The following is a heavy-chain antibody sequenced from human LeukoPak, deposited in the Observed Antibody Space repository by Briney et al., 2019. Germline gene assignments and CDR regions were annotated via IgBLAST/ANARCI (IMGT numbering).Heavy chain of an antibody. CDR2: MSYDGSNK. CDR1: GFTFSSYA. V-gene: IGHV3-30*01. CDR3: ARGASRGDNDY. D-gene: IGHD4-17*01. J-gene: IGHJ4*02. Sequence: GGSLRLSCAASGFTFSSYAMHWVRQAPGKGLEWVAVMSYDGSNKYYADSVKGRFTISRDNSKNTLYLQMNSLRAEDTAVYYCARGASRGDNDYWGQGTLVTVSS.